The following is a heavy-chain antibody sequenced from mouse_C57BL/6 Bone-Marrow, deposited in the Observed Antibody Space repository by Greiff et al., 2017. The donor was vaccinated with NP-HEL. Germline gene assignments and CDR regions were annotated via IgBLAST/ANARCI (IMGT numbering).Heavy chain of an antibody. J-gene: IGHJ3*01. CDR2: IHPNSGST. V-gene: IGHV1-64*01. Sequence: VQLQQPGAELVKPGASVKLSCKASGYTFTSYWMHWVKQRPGQGLEWIGMIHPNSGSTNYNEKFKSKATLTVGKSSSTAYMQLSSLTSEDSAVYYCYGNPRAFAYWGQGTLVTVSA. D-gene: IGHD2-1*01. CDR3: YGNPRAFAY. CDR1: GYTFTSYW.